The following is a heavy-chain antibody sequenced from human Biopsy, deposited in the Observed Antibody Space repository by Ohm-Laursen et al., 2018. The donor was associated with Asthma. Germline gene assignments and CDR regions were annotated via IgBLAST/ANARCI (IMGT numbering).Heavy chain of an antibody. J-gene: IGHJ4*02. D-gene: IGHD1/OR15-1a*01. Sequence: GSSVKVSCKASGYSFTSDYIHWVRQAPGQGLEWMGIFNPSGGSTSYAQKFQGRVTMTRDTSTSTAYMELSSLRSEDTAVYYCARPSGTNPHYFDYWGQGTLVTVSS. CDR2: FNPSGGST. CDR1: GYSFTSDY. CDR3: ARPSGTNPHYFDY. V-gene: IGHV1-46*01.